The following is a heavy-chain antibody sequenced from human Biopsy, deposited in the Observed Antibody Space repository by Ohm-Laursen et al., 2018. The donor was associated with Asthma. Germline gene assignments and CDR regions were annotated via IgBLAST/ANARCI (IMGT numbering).Heavy chain of an antibody. CDR1: GGPINNFY. J-gene: IGHJ4*02. Sequence: SQTLSLTCTVSGGPINNFYWSWIRQPPGKALESIGHVYYSGRTNYNPSLKSRVTISIDASKNQFSLKLTSVTAADTAVYYCARGVDRVTGLLDHFDSWGQGTLVTVS. CDR2: VYYSGRT. CDR3: ARGVDRVTGLLDHFDS. D-gene: IGHD2-21*02. V-gene: IGHV4-59*01.